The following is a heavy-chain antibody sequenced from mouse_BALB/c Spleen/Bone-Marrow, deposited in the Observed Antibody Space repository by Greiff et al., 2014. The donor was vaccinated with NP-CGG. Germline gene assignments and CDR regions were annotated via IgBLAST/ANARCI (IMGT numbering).Heavy chain of an antibody. CDR2: INPYNDGT. CDR1: GYTFTSYV. V-gene: IGHV1-14*01. D-gene: IGHD2-10*01. CDR3: AREATYYGNYGDDY. Sequence: EVQRQQSGPELVKPGASVKMSCKASGYTFTSYVMHWVKQKPGQGLEWIGNINPYNDGTKYNEKFKGKATLTSDKSSSTAYMELSSLSSEYSEVSYCAREATYYGNYGDDYWGQGTTLTVSS. J-gene: IGHJ2*01.